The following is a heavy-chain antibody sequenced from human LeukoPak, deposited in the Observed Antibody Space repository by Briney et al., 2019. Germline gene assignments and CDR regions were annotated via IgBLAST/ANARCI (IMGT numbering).Heavy chain of an antibody. D-gene: IGHD5-12*01. CDR1: GFTFSSYA. CDR2: ISNSGGRT. V-gene: IGHV3-23*01. J-gene: IGHJ4*02. CDR3: AKSYNGYESKPDY. Sequence: GGSLRLPCAASGFTFSSYAMSWVRQAPGRGLEWVSSISNSGGRTFYTDSVKGRFTISRDNSKITLYLQMNSLRAEDTAVYYCAKSYNGYESKPDYWGQGTLVTVSS.